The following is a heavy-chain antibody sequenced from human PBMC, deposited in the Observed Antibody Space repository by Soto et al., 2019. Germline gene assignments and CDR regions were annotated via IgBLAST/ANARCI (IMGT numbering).Heavy chain of an antibody. Sequence: PGGSLRLSCAASGFTFSSYSMNWVRQAPGKGLEWVSSISSSSSYIYYADSVKGRFTITRDNAKNSLYLQMNNLRAEDTAVYFCTRKRFGMDVWGQGTTVTVSS. CDR2: ISSSSSYI. CDR1: GFTFSSYS. J-gene: IGHJ6*02. CDR3: TRKRFGMDV. V-gene: IGHV3-21*04.